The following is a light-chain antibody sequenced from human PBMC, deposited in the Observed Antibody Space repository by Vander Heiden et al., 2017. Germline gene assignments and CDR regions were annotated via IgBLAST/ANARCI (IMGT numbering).Light chain of an antibody. Sequence: DVVMTHSPLSLPVTPGEPPSLACRSSRSLLHSKGNYYLDWYVQKPGQSPSLLIYFASNRASGVPDRFSGSGSGTDFTLNISRVEAEDVGVYYCMQALNVPLTFGGGTKVEIK. CDR3: MQALNVPLT. V-gene: IGKV2-28*01. J-gene: IGKJ4*01. CDR1: RSLLHSKGNYY. CDR2: FAS.